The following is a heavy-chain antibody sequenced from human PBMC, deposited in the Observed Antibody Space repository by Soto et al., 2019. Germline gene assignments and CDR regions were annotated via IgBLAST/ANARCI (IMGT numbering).Heavy chain of an antibody. D-gene: IGHD3-22*01. CDR3: ARGWGYDSNDYYYAY. CDR1: GGTFSRHA. Sequence: QVQLVQSGAGVRKPGSSVKVSCKASGGTFSRHAISWVRQAPGQGLEWMGGIIPIFGTANHAQKFQGRVTIIADEPTSTVYMELSSLRSEDTAMYYCARGWGYDSNDYYYAYWGQGTLVIVSS. V-gene: IGHV1-69*01. J-gene: IGHJ4*02. CDR2: IIPIFGTA.